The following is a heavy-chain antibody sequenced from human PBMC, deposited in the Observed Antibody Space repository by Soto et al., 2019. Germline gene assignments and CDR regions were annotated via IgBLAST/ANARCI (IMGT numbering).Heavy chain of an antibody. CDR1: GCSISSVGYY. V-gene: IGHV4-31*03. Sequence: PSETLSLTCTVSGCSISSVGYYLTWIRQHPGKGLEWIGYISYSGSTYYNPSLKSRVSISVDTSKSQFSLTLTSVTAADTALYYCARVESAAGTFYYYMDVWGTGTTVTVSS. D-gene: IGHD6-13*01. CDR3: ARVESAAGTFYYYMDV. CDR2: ISYSGST. J-gene: IGHJ6*03.